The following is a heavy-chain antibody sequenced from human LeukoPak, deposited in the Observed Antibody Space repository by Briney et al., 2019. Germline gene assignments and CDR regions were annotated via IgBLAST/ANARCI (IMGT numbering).Heavy chain of an antibody. J-gene: IGHJ4*02. V-gene: IGHV3-21*01. Sequence: GGSLRLSCAASGFTFSSYSMNWVRQAPGKGLEWVSLISSSSNYIYYADSVKGRFIISRDNAKNSLYLQINSLRAEDTAVYYCARERGVLRPSPADYWGQGTLVTVSS. CDR3: ARERGVLRPSPADY. CDR2: ISSSSNYI. CDR1: GFTFSSYS. D-gene: IGHD3-3*01.